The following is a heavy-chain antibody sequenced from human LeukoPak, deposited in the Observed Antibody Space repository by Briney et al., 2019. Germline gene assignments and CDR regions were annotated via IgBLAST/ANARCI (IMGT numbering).Heavy chain of an antibody. J-gene: IGHJ5*02. V-gene: IGHV1-24*01. CDR1: GHTLSELS. CDR3: ATALITMIWGQGCFDP. D-gene: IGHD3-10*01. CDR2: FDPEDGET. Sequence: ASVMVSCKVSGHTLSELSMHWVRQAPGKGLEWMGGFDPEDGETIYAQKFQGRVIMTEDSSTDTAYMELSSLTSEDTAVYYCATALITMIWGQGCFDPWGQGTLVTVSS.